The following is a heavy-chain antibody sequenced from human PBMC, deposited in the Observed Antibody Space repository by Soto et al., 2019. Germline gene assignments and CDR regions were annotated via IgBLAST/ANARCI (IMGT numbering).Heavy chain of an antibody. J-gene: IGHJ4*02. CDR1: GGTFSSYA. CDR2: IIPIFGTA. Sequence: SVKVSCKASGGTFSSYAISWVRQAPGQGLEWMGGIIPIFGTANYAQKFQGRVTITADESTSTAYMELSSLRSEDTAVYYCACPNSVALRSPTLGYFDYWGQGTLVTVSS. V-gene: IGHV1-69*13. D-gene: IGHD1-7*01. CDR3: ACPNSVALRSPTLGYFDY.